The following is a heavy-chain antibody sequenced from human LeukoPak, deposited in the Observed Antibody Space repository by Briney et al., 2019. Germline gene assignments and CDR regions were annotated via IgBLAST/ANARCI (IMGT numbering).Heavy chain of an antibody. J-gene: IGHJ4*02. CDR3: ARATRELRGSIWGDLDY. Sequence: ASVKVSCKASGYTFSRYGISWVRQAPGQGLEWMAWISAYNGNTKYAQKVQGRVTMTTDTSTSTAYMELRSLRSDDTAGYYCARATRELRGSIWGDLDYWGQGTLVTVSS. D-gene: IGHD1-26*01. V-gene: IGHV1-18*01. CDR2: ISAYNGNT. CDR1: GYTFSRYG.